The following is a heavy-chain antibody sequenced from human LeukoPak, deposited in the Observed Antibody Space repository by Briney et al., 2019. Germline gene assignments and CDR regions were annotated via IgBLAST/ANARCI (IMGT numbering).Heavy chain of an antibody. D-gene: IGHD3-22*01. CDR3: ARATYYYDSSDLGNAFDM. CDR1: GYTFTTYA. J-gene: IGHJ3*02. CDR2: INAVNGTT. Sequence: ASVKVSCRASGYTFTTYAMHWVRQAPGQGLEWMGWINAVNGTTKYSQKFQGRVTITRDTPASTAYMDLSSLRSEDTAVYYCARATYYYDSSDLGNAFDMWGPGTMVTAS. V-gene: IGHV1-3*01.